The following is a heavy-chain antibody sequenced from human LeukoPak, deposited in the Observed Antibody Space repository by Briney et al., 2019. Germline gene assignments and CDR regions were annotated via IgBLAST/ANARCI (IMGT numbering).Heavy chain of an antibody. CDR2: IYHSGST. Sequence: PAETLSLTCTVSGYSIRSGYYWGWIRQPPGKGLEWIGSIYHSGSTYYNPSLKSRVTISVDTSKNQFSLKLSSVTAADTAVYYCARHGRYCSSTSCYAWGTAYNWFDPWGQGTLVTVSS. D-gene: IGHD2-2*01. V-gene: IGHV4-38-2*02. CDR1: GYSIRSGYY. CDR3: ARHGRYCSSTSCYAWGTAYNWFDP. J-gene: IGHJ5*02.